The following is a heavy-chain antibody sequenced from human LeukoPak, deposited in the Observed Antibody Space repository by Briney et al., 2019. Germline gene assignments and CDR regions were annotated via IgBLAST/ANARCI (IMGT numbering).Heavy chain of an antibody. D-gene: IGHD3-22*01. J-gene: IGHJ4*02. Sequence: GGSLRLSCAVSGFTFSSYAMSWVRQAPGKGLEWVSTSSGGGTTYYADSVKGRFTISRDNSKNTLYLQMNSLRAEDTAVYYCAKDLTVMIYWGQGTLVTVSS. CDR3: AKDLTVMIY. CDR2: SSGGGTT. V-gene: IGHV3-23*01. CDR1: GFTFSSYA.